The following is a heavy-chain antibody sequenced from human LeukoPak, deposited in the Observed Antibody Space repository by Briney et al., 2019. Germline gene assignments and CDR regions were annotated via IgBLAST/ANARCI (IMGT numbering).Heavy chain of an antibody. CDR1: GFTFSSYA. Sequence: GGSLRLSCATSGFTFSSYAMHWVRQAPGKGLEWVAVISYDGSNKYYADSVKGRFTISRDNSKNTLYLQMNSLRAEDTAVYYCARDLWDIVVVPANYYGMDVWGQGTTVTVSS. J-gene: IGHJ6*02. V-gene: IGHV3-30*04. CDR3: ARDLWDIVVVPANYYGMDV. CDR2: ISYDGSNK. D-gene: IGHD2-2*01.